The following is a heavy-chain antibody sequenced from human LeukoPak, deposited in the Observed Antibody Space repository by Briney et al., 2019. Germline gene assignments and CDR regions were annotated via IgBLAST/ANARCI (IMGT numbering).Heavy chain of an antibody. CDR3: ARDSYYYDSSGYDFDY. CDR2: IWYDGSNK. V-gene: IGHV3-33*01. CDR1: GFTFSSYG. D-gene: IGHD3-22*01. Sequence: GRSLRLSCAASGFTFSSYGMHWVRQAPGKGLEWVAVIWYDGSNKYYADSVKGRFTISRDNSKNTLYLQMNSLRAEDTAVYYCARDSYYYDSSGYDFDYWGQGTLVTVSS. J-gene: IGHJ4*02.